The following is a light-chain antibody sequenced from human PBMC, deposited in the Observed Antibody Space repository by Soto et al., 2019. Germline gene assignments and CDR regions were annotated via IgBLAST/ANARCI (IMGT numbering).Light chain of an antibody. CDR2: GAS. V-gene: IGKV3-15*01. Sequence: IELTHPPDTLNVSQGERTTNSCRTSQSVSSNLAWYQQKPGQAPRLLIYGASTRATGIPARFSGSGSGTEFTLTICSLQSEDFAVYYCQQYNNWPRTFGQGTKVDIK. CDR1: QSVSSN. J-gene: IGKJ1*01. CDR3: QQYNNWPRT.